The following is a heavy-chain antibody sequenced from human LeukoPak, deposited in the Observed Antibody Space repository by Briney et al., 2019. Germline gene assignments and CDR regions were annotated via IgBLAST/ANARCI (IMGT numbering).Heavy chain of an antibody. V-gene: IGHV4-34*01. CDR1: GGSFSGYY. Sequence: SETLSLTCAVDGGSFSGYYWSWIRQPPGKGLEWIGEINHSGSTNYNPSLKSRVTISVDTSKNQFSLKLSSVTAADTAVYYCARGSGDIYGMDVWGKGTTVTVSS. CDR2: INHSGST. CDR3: ARGSGDIYGMDV. D-gene: IGHD3-10*01. J-gene: IGHJ6*04.